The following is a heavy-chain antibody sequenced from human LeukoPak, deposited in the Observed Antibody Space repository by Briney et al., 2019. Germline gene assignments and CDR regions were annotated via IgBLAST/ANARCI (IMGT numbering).Heavy chain of an antibody. V-gene: IGHV4-59*08. J-gene: IGHJ3*02. CDR2: IYYSGST. CDR3: ASPSSGWVEDAFDI. Sequence: SETLSLTCTVSGGSISSYYWSWIRQPPGKGLEWIGYIYYSGSTNYNPSLKSRVTISVDTSKNQFSLKLSSVTAADTAVYYCASPSSGWVEDAFDIWGQGTMVTVSS. CDR1: GGSISSYY. D-gene: IGHD6-19*01.